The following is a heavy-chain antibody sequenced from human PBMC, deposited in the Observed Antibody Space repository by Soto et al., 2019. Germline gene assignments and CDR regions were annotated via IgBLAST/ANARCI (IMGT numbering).Heavy chain of an antibody. CDR1: GYSFTSYW. CDR3: AISYIAAANWGGMDV. CDR2: IYPGDSDT. Sequence: PGESLKISCKSSGYSFTSYWIGWVRQMPGKGLEWMGIIYPGDSDTRYSPSFQGQVTISADKSISTAYLQWSSLKASDTAMYYCAISYIAAANWGGMDVWGQGTTVTVS. J-gene: IGHJ6*02. V-gene: IGHV5-51*01. D-gene: IGHD6-13*01.